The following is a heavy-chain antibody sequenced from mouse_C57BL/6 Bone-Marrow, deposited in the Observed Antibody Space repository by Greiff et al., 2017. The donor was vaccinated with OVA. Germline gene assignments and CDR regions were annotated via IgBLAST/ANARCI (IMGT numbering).Heavy chain of an antibody. CDR3: ARHGGLRRYFDV. V-gene: IGHV5-15*01. J-gene: IGHJ1*03. CDR1: GFTFSDYG. CDR2: ISNLAYSI. Sequence: DVQLVESGGGLVQPGGSLKLSCAASGFTFSDYGMAWVRQAPRKGPEWVAFISNLAYSIYYADTVTGRFTISRENAKNTLYLEMSSLRSEDTAMYYCARHGGLRRYFDVWGTGTTVTVSS. D-gene: IGHD2-2*01.